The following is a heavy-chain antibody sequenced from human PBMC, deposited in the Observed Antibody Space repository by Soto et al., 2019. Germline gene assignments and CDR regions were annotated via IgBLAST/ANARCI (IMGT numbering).Heavy chain of an antibody. J-gene: IGHJ5*02. V-gene: IGHV3-11*01. D-gene: IGHD2-21*01. CDR1: GFTFSDYY. CDR3: ARDRGFSGGDNANWFDP. CDR2: ISSSGSTI. Sequence: GGSLRLSCAASGFTFSDYYMSWVRQAPGKGLEWVSYISSSGSTIYYADYVKGRSTISRDNAKNSLYLQMNSLRAEDTAVYYCARDRGFSGGDNANWFDPWGKGTLVTVS.